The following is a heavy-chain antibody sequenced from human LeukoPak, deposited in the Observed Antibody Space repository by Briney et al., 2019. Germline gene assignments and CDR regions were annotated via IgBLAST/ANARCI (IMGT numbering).Heavy chain of an antibody. CDR1: GGSISSYY. CDR2: IYYSGST. V-gene: IGHV4-59*01. J-gene: IGHJ3*02. CDR3: ARFGSGSYYNRQDAFDI. Sequence: PSETLSLTCTVSGGSISSYYWSWIRQPPGKGLEWIGYIYYSGSTNYNPSLKSRVTISVDTSKNQFSLKLSSVTAADTAVYYCARFGSGSYYNRQDAFDIWGQGTMVTVSS. D-gene: IGHD3-10*01.